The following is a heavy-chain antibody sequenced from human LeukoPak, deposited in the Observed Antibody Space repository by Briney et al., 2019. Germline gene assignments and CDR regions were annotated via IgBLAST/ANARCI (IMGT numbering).Heavy chain of an antibody. CDR1: GFSFNNYA. D-gene: IGHD5-12*01. V-gene: IGHV3-23*01. CDR2: IIASSGAT. CDR3: AKGGYDYVEVAYFDF. Sequence: GGSLRLSCTASGFSFNNYAMTWVRQAPGKGLEWVSIIIASSGATFYADYVKGRFTISRDNSKNTLYLQMNSLSVEDTAVYYCAKGGYDYVEVAYFDFWGQGALVTVSS. J-gene: IGHJ4*02.